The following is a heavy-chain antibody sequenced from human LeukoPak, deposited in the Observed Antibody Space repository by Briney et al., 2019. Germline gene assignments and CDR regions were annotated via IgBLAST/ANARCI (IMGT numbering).Heavy chain of an antibody. D-gene: IGHD6-13*01. J-gene: IGHJ6*03. CDR3: ARVFVAAAGTRPYYYYYYMDV. CDR2: IYYSGST. Sequence: PSETLSLTCTVSGGSISSYYWSWIRQPPGKGLEWIGYIYYSGSTNYNPSLKSRVTISVDTSKNQFSLKLSSVTAADTAVYYCARVFVAAAGTRPYYYYYYMDVWGKGTTVTVSS. V-gene: IGHV4-59*01. CDR1: GGSISSYY.